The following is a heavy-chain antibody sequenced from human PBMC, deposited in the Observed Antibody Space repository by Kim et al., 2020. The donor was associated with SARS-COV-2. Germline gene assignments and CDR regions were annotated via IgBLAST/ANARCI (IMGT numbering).Heavy chain of an antibody. Sequence: SETLSLTCTVSGGSISIYYWSWIRQPPGKGLEWIGYIYYSGSTNYNPSLKSRVTISIDTSKNQFSLKLSSVTAADTAVYYCARRGVAFDIWGQGTMVTVSS. J-gene: IGHJ3*02. CDR3: ARRGVAFDI. CDR2: IYYSGST. V-gene: IGHV4-59*08. CDR1: GGSISIYY. D-gene: IGHD3-3*01.